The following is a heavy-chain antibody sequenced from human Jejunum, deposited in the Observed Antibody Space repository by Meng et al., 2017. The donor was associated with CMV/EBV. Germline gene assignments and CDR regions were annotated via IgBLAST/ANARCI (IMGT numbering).Heavy chain of an antibody. CDR1: YP. J-gene: IGHJ4*02. V-gene: IGHV3-23*03. Sequence: YPMSWVGQAPGKGSEWVSVIYSNGFDTYYADSVKGRFITSRDNSQNMLYLQINRLRAEDTAVYYCATYFAPLYCASANCWGREYWGQGTLVTVSS. CDR2: IYSNGFDT. D-gene: IGHD1-1*01. CDR3: ATYFAPLYCASANCWGREY.